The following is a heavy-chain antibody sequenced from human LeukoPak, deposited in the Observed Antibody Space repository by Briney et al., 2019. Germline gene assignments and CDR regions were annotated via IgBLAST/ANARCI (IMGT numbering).Heavy chain of an antibody. J-gene: IGHJ4*02. CDR1: GYTFTSYA. Sequence: ASVKVSCKASGYTFTSYAMHWVRQAPGQRLEWMGWINGGNGSTKYSQEFQGRVTITRDTSAGTAYMEMSSLTSEDMAVYYCARDGRRHGSGSYSVGFDYWGQGTLVTVSS. CDR3: ARDGRRHGSGSYSVGFDY. D-gene: IGHD3-10*01. CDR2: INGGNGST. V-gene: IGHV1-3*03.